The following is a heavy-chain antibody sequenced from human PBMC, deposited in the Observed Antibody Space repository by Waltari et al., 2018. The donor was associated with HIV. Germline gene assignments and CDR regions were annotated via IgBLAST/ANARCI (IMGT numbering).Heavy chain of an antibody. Sequence: QVQLQESGPGLVKPSETLSLTCTVSGGSISSYYWSWIRQPPGKGLEWIGYIYYSGSTNYNPSLKSRVTISVDTSKNQFSLKLSSVTAADTAVYYCAREKFVGYFDYWGQGTLVTVSS. J-gene: IGHJ4*02. CDR1: GGSISSYY. CDR2: IYYSGST. D-gene: IGHD3-16*01. CDR3: AREKFVGYFDY. V-gene: IGHV4-59*01.